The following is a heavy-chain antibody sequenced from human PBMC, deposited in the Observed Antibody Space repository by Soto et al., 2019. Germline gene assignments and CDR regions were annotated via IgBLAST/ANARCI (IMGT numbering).Heavy chain of an antibody. CDR1: GFTFSSYA. CDR2: ISGSGGST. D-gene: IGHD5-18*01. V-gene: IGHV3-23*01. CDR3: AHRAPYGYLDY. J-gene: IGHJ4*02. Sequence: PGGSLRLSFAASGFTFSSYAMSWVRQAPGKGLAWVSAISGSGGSTYYAASVKGRSTISRDNPKNTLYLPMTSLRAEATDVSCCAHRAPYGYLDYWGQGTMVTVSS.